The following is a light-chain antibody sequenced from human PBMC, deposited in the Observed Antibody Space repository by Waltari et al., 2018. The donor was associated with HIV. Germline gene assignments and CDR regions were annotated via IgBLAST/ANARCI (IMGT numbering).Light chain of an antibody. CDR2: DYN. V-gene: IGLV3-21*04. J-gene: IGLJ3*02. CDR1: NIGSHS. Sequence: SYVLTQPPSVSVDPGETTRITCGGTNIGSHSVQGYQHKPGQAPVLVIHDYNDRPSGIPERFSGPSSGNTATLTISRVEAGDEADYYCQVWDTTTDQWVFGGGTELAVL. CDR3: QVWDTTTDQWV.